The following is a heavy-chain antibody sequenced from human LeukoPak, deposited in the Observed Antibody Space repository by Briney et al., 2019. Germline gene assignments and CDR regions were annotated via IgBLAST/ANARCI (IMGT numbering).Heavy chain of an antibody. CDR3: ARAAYDNSGYLTL. Sequence: GGSLRLSCAASGFTLSTYTMSWVRQAPGRGLEWVSYSSSSSTIYYADSVKGRFTISRDNSKNTLFLQMNSLRAEDTAVYYCARAAYDNSGYLTLWGQGTLVTVSS. J-gene: IGHJ4*02. D-gene: IGHD3-22*01. CDR2: SSSSSTI. V-gene: IGHV3-48*01. CDR1: GFTLSTYT.